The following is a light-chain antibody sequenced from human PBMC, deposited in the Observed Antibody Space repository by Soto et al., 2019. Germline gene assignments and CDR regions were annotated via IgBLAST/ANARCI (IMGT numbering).Light chain of an antibody. V-gene: IGKV2-30*01. CDR2: RVS. CDR1: QSLVNSDGSTF. J-gene: IGKJ1*01. CDR3: MQGTHWPVT. Sequence: DVVMTQSPLFLSVTLGQPASISCRSSQSLVNSDGSTFLIWFHLRPGQSPRRLIYRVSNRDSGVPDRFSGSGSGADFTLKISRVEAEDVGVYYCMQGTHWPVTFGQGTKVDNK.